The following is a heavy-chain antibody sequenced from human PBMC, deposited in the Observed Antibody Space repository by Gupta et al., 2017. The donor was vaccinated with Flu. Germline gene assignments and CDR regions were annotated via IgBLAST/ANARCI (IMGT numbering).Heavy chain of an antibody. D-gene: IGHD6-13*01. V-gene: IGHV4-38-2*02. J-gene: IGHJ5*02. CDR2: IYHSGST. Sequence: QVQLQESGPGLVKPSETLSLTCAVSGYSISSGYYWGWIRQPPGKGLEWIGGIYHSGSTSYNPSLKSRVTISVDTSKNQFSLKLSSVTAADTAVYYCARDQAGARRVFWFDPWGQGTLVTVSS. CDR3: ARDQAGARRVFWFDP. CDR1: GYSISSGYY.